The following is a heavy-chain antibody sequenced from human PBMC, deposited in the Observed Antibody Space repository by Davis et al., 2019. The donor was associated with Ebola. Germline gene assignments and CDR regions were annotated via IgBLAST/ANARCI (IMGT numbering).Heavy chain of an antibody. CDR2: IWYDGSNK. CDR1: GFTFDDYG. D-gene: IGHD4-17*01. CDR3: AREETVTFYYYYYGMDV. V-gene: IGHV3-33*08. Sequence: GESLKISCAASGFTFDDYGMSWVRQAPGKGLEWVAVIWYDGSNKYYADSVKGRFTISRDNSKNTLYLQMNSLRAEDTAVYYCAREETVTFYYYYYGMDVWGQGTTVTVSS. J-gene: IGHJ6*02.